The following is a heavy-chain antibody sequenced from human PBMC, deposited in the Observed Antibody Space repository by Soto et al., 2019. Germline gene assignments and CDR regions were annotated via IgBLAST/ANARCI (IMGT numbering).Heavy chain of an antibody. Sequence: LLVESGGGLVKPGGSLRLSCAGSGLSFSRYAMNWVRQAPGKGLEWVASISGTASHIRYADSVRGRFTISKDDAKNSLYLQMTSLSAEDTAVYFCAKGRGAAYYFDFWGRGTLVSVSS. CDR1: GLSFSRYA. J-gene: IGHJ4*02. V-gene: IGHV3-21*01. CDR2: ISGTASHI. CDR3: AKGRGAAYYFDF. D-gene: IGHD3-10*01.